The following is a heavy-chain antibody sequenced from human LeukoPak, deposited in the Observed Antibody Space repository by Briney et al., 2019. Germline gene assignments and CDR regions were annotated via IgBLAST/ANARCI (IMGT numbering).Heavy chain of an antibody. J-gene: IGHJ4*02. CDR3: ARHLVEAGSQPTNPFDC. CDR2: INPSGGST. V-gene: IGHV1-46*01. CDR1: GYTFTSYY. Sequence: GASVKVSCKASGYTFTSYYMHWVRQAPGQGLEWMGIINPSGGSTSYAQKFQGRVTMTRDTSTSTVYMELSSLRSEDTAVYYCARHLVEAGSQPTNPFDCWGQGTLVTVSS. D-gene: IGHD1-14*01.